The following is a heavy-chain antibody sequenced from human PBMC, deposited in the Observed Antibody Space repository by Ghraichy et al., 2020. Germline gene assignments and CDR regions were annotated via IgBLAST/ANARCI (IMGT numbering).Heavy chain of an antibody. J-gene: IGHJ4*02. Sequence: GGSLRLSCSASGFTFSTYAMHWVRQAPGKGLEYVSAISTDGGSTYYADSVKGRFTISRDNSKNTLYLQMSSLRAEDTAVYYCVRSYYYYSGSFDYWGQGTLVTVSS. CDR3: VRSYYYYSGSFDY. V-gene: IGHV3-64D*06. CDR1: GFTFSTYA. CDR2: ISTDGGST. D-gene: IGHD3-10*01.